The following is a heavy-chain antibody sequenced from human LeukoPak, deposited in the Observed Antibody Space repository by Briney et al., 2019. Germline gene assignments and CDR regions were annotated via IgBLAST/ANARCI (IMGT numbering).Heavy chain of an antibody. J-gene: IGHJ6*03. CDR1: GCSVFSSSYY. CDR2: FYYAGST. D-gene: IGHD2-2*01. V-gene: IGHV4-39*01. Sequence: SETLSLTCTVSGCSVFSSSYYWGWIRQPPGKGLEWIGNFYYAGSTYYNPSLNSRVTISADTSTNQFSLKLNSVTAADTAVYYCARSLVIPAHYYYYYYMDVWGRGTTVTISS. CDR3: ARSLVIPAHYYYYYYMDV.